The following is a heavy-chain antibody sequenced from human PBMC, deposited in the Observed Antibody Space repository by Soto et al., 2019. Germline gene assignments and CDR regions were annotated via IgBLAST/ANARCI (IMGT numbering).Heavy chain of an antibody. CDR2: IYYSGST. D-gene: IGHD3-22*01. J-gene: IGHJ5*02. CDR1: GGSISSGGYS. CDR3: ARQDFHDRKGVKKNWFDP. V-gene: IGHV4-30-2*03. Sequence: SQTLSLTCAVSGGSISSGGYSWSWIRQPPGKGLEWIGYIYYSGSTYYNPSLKSRVTISVDTSKNQFSLKLSSVTAADTAVYYLARQDFHDRKGVKKNWFDPWGQGNLVTVS.